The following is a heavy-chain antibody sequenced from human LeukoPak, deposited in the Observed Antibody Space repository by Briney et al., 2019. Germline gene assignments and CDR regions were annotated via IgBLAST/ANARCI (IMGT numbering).Heavy chain of an antibody. J-gene: IGHJ4*02. V-gene: IGHV4-39*01. D-gene: IGHD2-21*02. Sequence: SETLSLTCTVSGGSISSSSYYWGWIRQPPGKGLEWIGIVYYSGSTYYNPSLKSRVTISVDTSKNQFSLKLSSVTATDTAVYYCARRDSCGGDCYSGGIFDYWGQGTLVTVSS. CDR1: GGSISSSSYY. CDR2: VYYSGST. CDR3: ARRDSCGGDCYSGGIFDY.